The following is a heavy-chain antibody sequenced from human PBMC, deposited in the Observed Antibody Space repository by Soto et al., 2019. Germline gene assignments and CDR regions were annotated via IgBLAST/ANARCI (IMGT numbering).Heavy chain of an antibody. CDR3: APPSYGSGSYRTRDAFDI. CDR2: ISSSSSYI. J-gene: IGHJ3*02. CDR1: GFTFSSYS. Sequence: PGGSRRLSSAASGFTFSSYSMNWGRQAPGKGLEWVSCISSSSSYIYYADSVKGRFTISRENSKNTLYLQMNSLRAEDTAVYYCAPPSYGSGSYRTRDAFDIWGQGTMVTVSS. D-gene: IGHD3-10*01. V-gene: IGHV3-21*01.